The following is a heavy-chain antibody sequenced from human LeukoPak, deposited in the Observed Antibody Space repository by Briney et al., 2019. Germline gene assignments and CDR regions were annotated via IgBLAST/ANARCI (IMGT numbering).Heavy chain of an antibody. CDR3: AKSTIAAVGKDYYYAMEA. J-gene: IGHJ6*02. CDR2: ISYDGTNK. D-gene: IGHD6-13*01. CDR1: GFTFSSYA. Sequence: PGGSLRLSCAASGFTFSSYAMSWVRQAPGKGLGWVAVISYDGTNKYYADSVKGRLTISRDNSKNTLYLQMHSLRGEDTAVYYCAKSTIAAVGKDYYYAMEAWGQGTTVTVSS. V-gene: IGHV3-30*18.